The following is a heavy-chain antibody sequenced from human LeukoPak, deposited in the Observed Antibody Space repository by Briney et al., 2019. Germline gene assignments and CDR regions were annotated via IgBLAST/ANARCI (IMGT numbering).Heavy chain of an antibody. CDR1: XVTVSSNY. CDR2: IYSGGST. J-gene: IGHJ4*02. D-gene: IGHD3-22*01. V-gene: IGHV3-53*01. CDR3: ATYDSSGYYPHYFDY. Sequence: SLRLSXXASXVTVSSNYMSWVRQAPGKGLEWVSVIYSGGSTYYADSVKGRFTISRDNSKNTLYLQMNTLRAEDTAVYYCATYDSSGYYPHYFDYWGQGTLVTVSS.